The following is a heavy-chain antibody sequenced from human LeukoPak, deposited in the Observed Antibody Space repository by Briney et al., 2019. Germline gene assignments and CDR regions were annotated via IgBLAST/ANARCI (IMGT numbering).Heavy chain of an antibody. Sequence: ASVKVSCKASGYTFTSYDINWVRQATGQGLEWMGWMNPNSGNTGYAQKFQGRVTITRNTSISTAHMELGRLRSEDTAVYYCVRERGGGYCTSTSCYGWFDPWGQGPLVTVSS. D-gene: IGHD2-2*03. V-gene: IGHV1-8*01. CDR2: MNPNSGNT. J-gene: IGHJ5*02. CDR3: VRERGGGYCTSTSCYGWFDP. CDR1: GYTFTSYD.